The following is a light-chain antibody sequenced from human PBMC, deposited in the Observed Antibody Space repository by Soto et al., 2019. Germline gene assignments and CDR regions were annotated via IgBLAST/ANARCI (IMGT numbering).Light chain of an antibody. V-gene: IGLV1-40*01. CDR2: SNT. CDR1: NSNIGAGFG. Sequence: QSVLTQPPSVSGAPGQRVTISCTGSNSNIGAGFGVQWYQQFPRTAPRLLIYSNTNRPSGVPDPFSASKSGTSASLAITGLRAEDEADYYCQSFDINVLALIFGVGTKLTVL. J-gene: IGLJ2*01. CDR3: QSFDINVLALI.